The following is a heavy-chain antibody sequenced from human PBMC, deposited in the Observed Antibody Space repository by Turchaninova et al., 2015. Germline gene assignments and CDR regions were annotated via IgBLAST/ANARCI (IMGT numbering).Heavy chain of an antibody. V-gene: IGHV3-15*01. J-gene: IGHJ4*02. Sequence: EVQLVESGGSLVKPGGSLRLSCAASGLTFSDAWLGWVRMAPGKGLEWWGRVKRKSYVGYTDSAAPVQVRFTISRDDSINTGYLQMRSLKSDDTAVYYCTTDISHRFGLYEGVGYWGQGTLVTVSS. CDR2: VKRKSYVGYT. D-gene: IGHD6-19*01. CDR1: GLTFSDAW. CDR3: TTDISHRFGLYEGVGY.